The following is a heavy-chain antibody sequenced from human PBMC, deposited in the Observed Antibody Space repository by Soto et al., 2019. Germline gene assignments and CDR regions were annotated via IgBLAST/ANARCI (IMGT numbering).Heavy chain of an antibody. V-gene: IGHV3-73*02. CDR3: AKDRYYDFWSGYFSGRSAGWGGDKG. CDR2: IRSKANSYAT. CDR1: GFTFSGSA. Sequence: VPLVESGGGLVQPGGSLKLSCAASGFTFSGSAMHWVRQASGKGLEWVGRIRSKANSYATAYAASVKGRFTISRDDSKNTAYLQMNSLKTEDTAVYYCAKDRYYDFWSGYFSGRSAGWGGDKGWGQGTLVTVSS. D-gene: IGHD3-3*01. J-gene: IGHJ4*02.